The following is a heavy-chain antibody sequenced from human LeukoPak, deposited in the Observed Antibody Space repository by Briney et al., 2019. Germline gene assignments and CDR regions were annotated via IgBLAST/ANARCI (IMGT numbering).Heavy chain of an antibody. CDR3: AKDRAYPNDVFDI. CDR2: ISSGGSIK. CDR1: GFTFRSYE. Sequence: GGSLRLSCAASGFTFRSYEMNWVRQAPGKGLEWVSYISSGGSIKYYADSVKGRFTISRDTSTSTLFLQMNSLRADDTALYYCAKDRAYPNDVFDIWGQGTMVTVS. J-gene: IGHJ3*02. D-gene: IGHD2-21*01. V-gene: IGHV3-48*03.